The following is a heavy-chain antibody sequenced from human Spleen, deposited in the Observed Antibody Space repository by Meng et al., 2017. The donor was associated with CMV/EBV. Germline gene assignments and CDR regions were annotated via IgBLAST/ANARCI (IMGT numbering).Heavy chain of an antibody. CDR1: KFTFNTYT. CDR3: ARPAAVYTTSSLSFDP. J-gene: IGHJ5*02. V-gene: IGHV3-21*01. CDR2: ISSSSSYI. Sequence: GESLKISCAASKFTFNTYTMHWVRQAPGKGLEWVSSISSSSSYINYAKSVKGRFTISRDNVKNSLYLQMNSLRAEDTAVYYCARPAAVYTTSSLSFDPWGQGTLVTVSS. D-gene: IGHD2-2*02.